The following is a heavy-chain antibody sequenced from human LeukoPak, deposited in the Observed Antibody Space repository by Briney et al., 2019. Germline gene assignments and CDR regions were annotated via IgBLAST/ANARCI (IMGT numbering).Heavy chain of an antibody. CDR1: GDSISSYY. CDR2: IFYSGST. J-gene: IGHJ4*02. D-gene: IGHD3-10*01. Sequence: SETLSLTCTVSGDSISSYYWSWTRQPPGKGLEWIGYIFYSGSTNYNPSLKSRVTISVDTSKNQFSLKLSSVTAADTGVYYCARHYPYGSGSYSPFYFDYWGQGTLVTVSS. V-gene: IGHV4-59*08. CDR3: ARHYPYGSGSYSPFYFDY.